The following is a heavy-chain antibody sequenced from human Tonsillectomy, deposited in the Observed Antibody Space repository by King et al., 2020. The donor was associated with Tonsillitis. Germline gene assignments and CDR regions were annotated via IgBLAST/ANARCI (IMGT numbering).Heavy chain of an antibody. V-gene: IGHV3-30-3*01. CDR1: GFTFSTYA. CDR2: ISYDGSNK. CDR3: ARGPDSDFWSLYYYYGLDV. Sequence: QLVQSGGGVVQPGRSLRLSCAASGFTFSTYAMHWVRQAPGKGLEWVALISYDGSNKYYTDSVKGRFTISRDNSKNTLFLQMNSLRAEDTAVYYRARGPDSDFWSLYYYYGLDVWGQGTTVTVSS. J-gene: IGHJ6*02. D-gene: IGHD3-3*01.